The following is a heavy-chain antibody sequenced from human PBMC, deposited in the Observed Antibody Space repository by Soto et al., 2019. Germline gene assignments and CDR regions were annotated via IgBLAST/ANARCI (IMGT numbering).Heavy chain of an antibody. J-gene: IGHJ4*02. D-gene: IGHD2-15*01. CDR2: ISGYDGNT. Sequence: ASVKVSCKPSGYTFINYGITWVRQAPGQGLEGMGWISGYDGNTNYAPKLQGRVTMTRDTSTSTVYMELRSLRSDDTAVYYCVRDRGGSGSGGTCPFDYWGQGTLVTVSS. V-gene: IGHV1-18*01. CDR1: GYTFINYG. CDR3: VRDRGGSGSGGTCPFDY.